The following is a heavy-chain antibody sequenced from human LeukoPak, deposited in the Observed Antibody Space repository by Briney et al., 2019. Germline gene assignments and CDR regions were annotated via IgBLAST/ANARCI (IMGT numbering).Heavy chain of an antibody. CDR1: GGSISSYY. J-gene: IGHJ5*02. D-gene: IGHD6-13*01. CDR2: IYYSGST. V-gene: IGHV4-59*01. CDR3: ARVTIAAAGTFWFDP. Sequence: SETLSLTCTVSGGSISSYYWSWIRQPPGKGLECIGYIYYSGSTNYNPSLKSRVTISVDTSKNQFSLKLSSVTAADTAVYYCARVTIAAAGTFWFDPWGQGTLVTVSS.